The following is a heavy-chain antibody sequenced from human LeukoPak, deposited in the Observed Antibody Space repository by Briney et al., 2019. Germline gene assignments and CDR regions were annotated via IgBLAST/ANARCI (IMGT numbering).Heavy chain of an antibody. CDR2: IYYSGST. D-gene: IGHD6-19*01. V-gene: IGHV4-59*08. CDR1: GGPISSYY. CDR3: ASNKGQWLFSD. J-gene: IGHJ4*02. Sequence: SETLSLICTVSGGPISSYYWNWIRQPPGKGLEWIGNIYYSGSTNYNPSLKSRVTISVDTSKNQFSLRLSSVTAADTAVYYCASNKGQWLFSDWGQGTLVTVSS.